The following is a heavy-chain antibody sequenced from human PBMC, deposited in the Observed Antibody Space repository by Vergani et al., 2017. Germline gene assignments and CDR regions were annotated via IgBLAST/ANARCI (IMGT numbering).Heavy chain of an antibody. CDR3: AKDVWGAAVRGVFEY. Sequence: VQLLESGGGLVQPGGSLRLSCAASGFTFSNYAMNWVRQAPGKGLEWVSDISASGGSTFYADSVKGRFTVSRDNSKNTLYLHMNSLRAEDTARYYCAKDVWGAAVRGVFEYWGQGTLVTVSS. D-gene: IGHD3-10*01. CDR1: GFTFSNYA. J-gene: IGHJ4*02. CDR2: ISASGGST. V-gene: IGHV3-23*01.